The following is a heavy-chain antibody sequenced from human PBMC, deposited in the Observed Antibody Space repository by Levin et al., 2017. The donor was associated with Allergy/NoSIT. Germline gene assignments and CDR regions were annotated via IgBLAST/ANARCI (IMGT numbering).Heavy chain of an antibody. Sequence: SQTLSLTCTVSGGSISSYYWSWIRQPPGKGLEWIGYIYYSGSTNYNPSLKSRVTISVDTSKNQFSLKLSSVTAADTAVYYCARAARPTRAGFGFQHWGQGTLVTVSS. D-gene: IGHD3-16*01. J-gene: IGHJ1*01. CDR3: ARAARPTRAGFGFQH. V-gene: IGHV4-59*08. CDR2: IYYSGST. CDR1: GGSISSYY.